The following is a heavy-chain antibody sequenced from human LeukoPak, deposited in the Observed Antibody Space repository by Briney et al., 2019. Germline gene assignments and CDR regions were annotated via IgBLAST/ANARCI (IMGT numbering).Heavy chain of an antibody. CDR2: ISGYNGDT. CDR1: GFIFTKYG. J-gene: IGHJ5*02. CDR3: ARDPSNTSGWKTWFDT. V-gene: IGHV1-18*01. Sequence: ASVKVSCKASGFIFTKYGISWVRQAPGQGLEWVGWISGYNGDTNYAQKLQGRVTMTRDTSTTTVYMELRSLRSDDTAFYYCARDPSNTSGWKTWFDTWGQGTLVTVSS. D-gene: IGHD6-19*01.